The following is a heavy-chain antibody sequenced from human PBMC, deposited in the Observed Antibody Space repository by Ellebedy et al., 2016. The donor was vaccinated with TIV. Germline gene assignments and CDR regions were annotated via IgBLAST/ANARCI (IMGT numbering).Heavy chain of an antibody. CDR1: GFTVSHCA. V-gene: IGHV3-23*01. CDR2: IIISGGT. J-gene: IGHJ4*02. CDR3: AKVEGAGNGGPFAS. D-gene: IGHD2-8*01. Sequence: GGSLRLSCVASGFTVSHCAMAWVRQAPGTGLEWVSSIIISGGTYYADSVQGRFIISRDISKSTLYLEVNSLRVEDSAVHYCAKVEGAGNGGPFASWGQGTLVTVSS.